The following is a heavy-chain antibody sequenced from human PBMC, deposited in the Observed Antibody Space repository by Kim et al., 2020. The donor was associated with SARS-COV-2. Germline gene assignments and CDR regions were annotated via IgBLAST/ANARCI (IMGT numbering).Heavy chain of an antibody. CDR2: IYRNGET. Sequence: GGSLRLSCAASGFTVSTSYMNWVRQAPGKGLEWVSIIYRNGETYLADSVKGRFTISRDDFRNTLYLQMNSLRPEDTALYYCAKASYTNRVDYYYGLDVWGRGTTVTVPS. V-gene: IGHV3-53*01. CDR3: AKASYTNRVDYYYGLDV. D-gene: IGHD1-1*01. CDR1: GFTVSTSY. J-gene: IGHJ6*02.